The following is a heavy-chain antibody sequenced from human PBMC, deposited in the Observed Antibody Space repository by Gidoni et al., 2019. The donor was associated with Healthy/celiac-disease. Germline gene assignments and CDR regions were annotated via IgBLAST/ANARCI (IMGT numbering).Heavy chain of an antibody. D-gene: IGHD4-17*01. J-gene: IGHJ4*02. Sequence: EVQLVESGGGLVKPGGSLRLSCAASGFTFSSYSMNWVRQAPGKGLEWVSSISSSSSYIYYADSVKGRFTISRDNAKNSLYLQMNSLRAEDTAVYYCARDYGDYVQSAGDYWGQGTLVTVSS. CDR3: ARDYGDYVQSAGDY. V-gene: IGHV3-21*01. CDR1: GFTFSSYS. CDR2: ISSSSSYI.